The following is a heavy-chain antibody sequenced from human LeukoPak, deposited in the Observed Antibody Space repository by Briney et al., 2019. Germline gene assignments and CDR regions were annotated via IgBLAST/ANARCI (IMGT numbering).Heavy chain of an antibody. CDR2: ISGGGGTI. D-gene: IGHD3-10*01. CDR3: ARDRGESKDYYFDY. V-gene: IGHV3-48*02. Sequence: PGGSLRLSCAASGFTFSAYSMNWVRQAPGKGLEWVAYISGGGGTIYYADSVKGRFTISRDNAKNSLYLQMNSLRDEDTAVYYCARDRGESKDYYFDYWGQGTLVTVSS. J-gene: IGHJ4*02. CDR1: GFTFSAYS.